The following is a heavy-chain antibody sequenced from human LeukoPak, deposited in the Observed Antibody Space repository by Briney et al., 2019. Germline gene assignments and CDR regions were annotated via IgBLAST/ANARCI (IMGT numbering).Heavy chain of an antibody. J-gene: IGHJ4*02. D-gene: IGHD4-17*01. CDR3: AKAGLNGDYVDY. CDR2: ISWNSGSI. CDR1: GFTFDDYA. V-gene: IGHV3-9*03. Sequence: GRSLRLSCAASGFTFDDYAMHWVRQAPGKGLEWVSGISWNSGSIGYADSVKGRSTISRDNAKNSLYLQMNSLRAEDMALYYCAKAGLNGDYVDYWGQGTLVTVSS.